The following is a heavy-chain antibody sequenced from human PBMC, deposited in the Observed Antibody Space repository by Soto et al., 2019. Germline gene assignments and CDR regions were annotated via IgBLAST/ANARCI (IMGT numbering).Heavy chain of an antibody. CDR2: MYSSGST. CDR1: GGSISSYY. D-gene: IGHD2-15*01. CDR3: AREGGYCSGGKCYSLRGYYYYLDV. V-gene: IGHV4-59*01. Sequence: SETLSLTCTVSGGSISSYYWSWIRQPPGKGLEWIGHMYSSGSTNYIPSLKSRVTISVDTSNNQLSLNLTSVTAADTAVYYCAREGGYCSGGKCYSLRGYYYYLDVWGKGTTVTVSS. J-gene: IGHJ6*03.